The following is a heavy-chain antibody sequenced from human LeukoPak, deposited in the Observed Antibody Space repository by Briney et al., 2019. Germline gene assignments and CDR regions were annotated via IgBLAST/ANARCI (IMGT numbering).Heavy chain of an antibody. CDR2: LIPIFGTA. CDR1: GGTFSSYA. D-gene: IGHD2-2*01. Sequence: SVKVSCKASGGTFSSYAISWVRQAPGQGLEWMGGLIPIFGTANYAQKFQGRVTITADESTSTAYMELSSLRSEDTAVYYCARENCSSTSCYFDYWGQGTLVTVSS. V-gene: IGHV1-69*13. J-gene: IGHJ4*02. CDR3: ARENCSSTSCYFDY.